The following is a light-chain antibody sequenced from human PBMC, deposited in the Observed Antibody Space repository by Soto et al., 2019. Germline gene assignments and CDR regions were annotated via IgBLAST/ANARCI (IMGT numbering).Light chain of an antibody. V-gene: IGKV3-20*01. CDR1: QSVSTN. Sequence: IALTQAAYILSLSPWQSATLSCRASQSVSTNLAWYQQKPGQAPRLLIYGASTRATGIPARFSGSGSGTEFTLTISSLEPEDYGVYHCQQYGNSPITFGQGTRLEIK. CDR3: QQYGNSPIT. CDR2: GAS. J-gene: IGKJ5*01.